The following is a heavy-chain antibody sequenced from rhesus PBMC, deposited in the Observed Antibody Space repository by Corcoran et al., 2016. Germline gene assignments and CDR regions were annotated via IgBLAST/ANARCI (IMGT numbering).Heavy chain of an antibody. CDR3: AREKGEYSNYYFDY. V-gene: IGHV4S10*01. CDR2: IYGSSTST. J-gene: IGHJ4*01. D-gene: IGHD4-23*01. CDR1: GGSISDSYR. Sequence: QVQLQESGPGVVKPSETLSLTCAVSGGSISDSYRWSWIRQPPGKGLEWSGYIYGSSTSTNYNPSLKSRVTISKDTSKNQFSLKLSSVTAADTAVYYCAREKGEYSNYYFDYWGQGVLVTVSS.